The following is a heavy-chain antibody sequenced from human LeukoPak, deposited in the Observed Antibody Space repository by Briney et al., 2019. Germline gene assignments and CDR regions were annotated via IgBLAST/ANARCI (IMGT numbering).Heavy chain of an antibody. CDR3: ARLALKYFDY. J-gene: IGHJ4*02. CDR2: INHSGST. V-gene: IGHV4-34*01. Sequence: ASETLSLTCAVYGGSFSGYYWSWIRQPPGKGLEWIGEINHSGSTNYNPSLKSRVTISVDTSKNQFSLKLSSVTAADTAVYYCARLALKYFDYWGQGTLVTVSS. CDR1: GGSFSGYY.